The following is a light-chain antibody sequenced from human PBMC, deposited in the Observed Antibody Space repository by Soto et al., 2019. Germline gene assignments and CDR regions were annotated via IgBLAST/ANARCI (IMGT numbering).Light chain of an antibody. Sequence: EIVLTQSPGTLSLSPGERATLSCRASQSVSSSYLAWYQQKPGQAPSLLIYGASSRATGIPDRFSGSGSGTDFTLTISRLEPEDFAVYYCQQYGSSRRTFGQGTKVDIK. CDR1: QSVSSSY. CDR3: QQYGSSRRT. V-gene: IGKV3-20*01. CDR2: GAS. J-gene: IGKJ1*01.